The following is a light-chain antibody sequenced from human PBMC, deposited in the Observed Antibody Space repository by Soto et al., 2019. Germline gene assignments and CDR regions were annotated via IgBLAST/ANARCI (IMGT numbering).Light chain of an antibody. CDR1: SSDVGNYDD. V-gene: IGLV2-14*03. CDR3: TAYTPSGTYV. J-gene: IGLJ1*01. CDR2: AVS. Sequence: QSALTQPASVSGSPGQSITISCTGTSSDVGNYDDVSWYQQYPGKAPKLMIYAVSRRPSGVSNRFSGSKSGNTASLTSSGLRAEDEADYYCTAYTPSGTYVFGTGTQLTVL.